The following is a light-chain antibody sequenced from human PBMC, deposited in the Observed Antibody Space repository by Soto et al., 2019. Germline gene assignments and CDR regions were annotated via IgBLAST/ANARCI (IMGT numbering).Light chain of an antibody. CDR3: SSYTTSPTLV. Sequence: QSVLTQPASVSESPGQSITISCTGSSSDVDVSTFVSWYRQHPGKAPELIIYEVSNRPSGVSNRFSGSKSGNTASLTISGLQAEDEADYYCSSYTTSPTLVFGGGTKLTVL. V-gene: IGLV2-14*01. CDR1: SSDVDVSTF. CDR2: EVS. J-gene: IGLJ2*01.